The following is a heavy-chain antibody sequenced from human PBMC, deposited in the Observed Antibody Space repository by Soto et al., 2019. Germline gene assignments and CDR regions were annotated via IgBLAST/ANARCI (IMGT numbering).Heavy chain of an antibody. CDR1: GGSISSYY. Sequence: QVQLQESGPGLVKPSETLSLSCTVSGGSISSYYWGWIRQPPGKGLEWIASVYYSGSTNYNPSLKSRVTISMGTSKNQFSLKMSSVTAADTAVYYCASSIGWYYFDYWGQETLVIVSS. J-gene: IGHJ4*02. D-gene: IGHD6-19*01. V-gene: IGHV4-59*01. CDR3: ASSIGWYYFDY. CDR2: VYYSGST.